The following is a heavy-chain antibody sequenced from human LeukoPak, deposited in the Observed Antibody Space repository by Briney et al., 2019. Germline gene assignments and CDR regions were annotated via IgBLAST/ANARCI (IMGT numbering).Heavy chain of an antibody. CDR3: ARLLQGIVGATGFDY. Sequence: PGESLKISCQGSEYSFATYWIAWLRQMPGKGLEWMGIIYPSDSDTRYSPSFQGQVTISADKSIKTAYLQWSSLKASDTAMYYCARLLQGIVGATGFDYWGQGTLVTVSS. CDR2: IYPSDSDT. J-gene: IGHJ4*02. V-gene: IGHV5-51*01. CDR1: EYSFATYW. D-gene: IGHD1-26*01.